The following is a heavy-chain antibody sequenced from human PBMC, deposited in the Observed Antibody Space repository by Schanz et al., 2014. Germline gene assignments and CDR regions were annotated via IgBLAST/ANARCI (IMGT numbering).Heavy chain of an antibody. CDR3: ARVKYCTITRCYRTETEGIYYMDV. CDR1: GFTFSSYA. V-gene: IGHV3-23*01. Sequence: EVQLLESGRGLVQPGGSLRLSCAASGFTFSSYAMSWVRQAPGKGLEWVSAISGSGGSTYYADSVKGRFTISRDNSKNTLYLQMNSLRAEDTAVYYCARVKYCTITRCYRTETEGIYYMDVWGKGTTVTVSS. D-gene: IGHD2-2*01. J-gene: IGHJ6*03. CDR2: ISGSGGST.